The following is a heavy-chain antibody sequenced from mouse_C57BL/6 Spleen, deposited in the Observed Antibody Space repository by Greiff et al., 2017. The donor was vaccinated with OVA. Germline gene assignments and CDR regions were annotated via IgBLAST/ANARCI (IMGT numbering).Heavy chain of an antibody. J-gene: IGHJ4*01. D-gene: IGHD1-1*01. Sequence: ESGPGLVKPSQSLSLTCSVTGYSITSGYYWNWIRQFPGNKLEWMGYISYDGSNNYNPSLINRISITRDTSKNQFFLKLNSVTTEDTATYYCASGGVYGSSYDYYAMDYWGQGTSVTVSS. CDR2: ISYDGSN. CDR3: ASGGVYGSSYDYYAMDY. V-gene: IGHV3-6*01. CDR1: GYSITSGYY.